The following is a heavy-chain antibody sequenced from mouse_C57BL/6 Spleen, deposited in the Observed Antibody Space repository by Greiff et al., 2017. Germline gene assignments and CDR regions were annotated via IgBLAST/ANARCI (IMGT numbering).Heavy chain of an antibody. J-gene: IGHJ1*03. CDR1: GYTFTDYY. CDR2: INPNNGGT. D-gene: IGHD2-2*01. Sequence: EVQLLQSGPELVKPGASVKISCKASGYTFTDYYMNWVKQSHGKSLEWIGDINPNNGGTSYNQKFKGKATLTVDKSSSTAYMELRSLTSEDSAVYYCARPTFYGYDEGGFDVWGTGTTVTVSS. V-gene: IGHV1-26*01. CDR3: ARPTFYGYDEGGFDV.